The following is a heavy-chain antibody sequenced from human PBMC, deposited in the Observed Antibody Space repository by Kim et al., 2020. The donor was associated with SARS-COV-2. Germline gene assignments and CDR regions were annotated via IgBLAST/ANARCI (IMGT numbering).Heavy chain of an antibody. V-gene: IGHV1-69*01. D-gene: IGHD3-16*01. J-gene: IGHJ6*02. CDR3: ARGGGTKIYYYGMDV. Sequence: QKFKGRVTITADESTSTADMELSSLISEDTAVYYCARGGGTKIYYYGMDVWGQGTTVTVSS.